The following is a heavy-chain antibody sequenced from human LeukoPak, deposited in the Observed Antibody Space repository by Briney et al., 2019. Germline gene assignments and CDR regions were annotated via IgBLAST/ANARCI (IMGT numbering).Heavy chain of an antibody. CDR2: IYTSGST. J-gene: IGHJ4*02. V-gene: IGHV4-4*07. CDR1: SGSISSYY. Sequence: SETLSLTCTVSSGSISSYYWSWIRQPAGKGLEWIGRIYTSGSTNYNPSLMSRVTMSVDTSKNQFSLKLSSVTAADTAVYYCASRGYSYGTLYYFDYWGQGTLVTVSS. D-gene: IGHD5-18*01. CDR3: ASRGYSYGTLYYFDY.